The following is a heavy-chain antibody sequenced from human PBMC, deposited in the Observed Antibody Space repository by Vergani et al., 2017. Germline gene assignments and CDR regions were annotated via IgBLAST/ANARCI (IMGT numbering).Heavy chain of an antibody. CDR1: GFTFTDYG. J-gene: IGHJ4*01. D-gene: IGHD6-13*01. Sequence: VQLEESGGGVVQPGRSLRLSCRASGFTFTDYGISWVRQAPGKELEWVGFVRNKEDGGTPEHAASVKGRFTISRDDSKAIAYLQMNSLKTEDTAVYYCTTGFPGSSWSTYWGQGTLVTVSP. CDR3: TTGFPGSSWSTY. CDR2: VRNKEDGGTP. V-gene: IGHV3-49*04.